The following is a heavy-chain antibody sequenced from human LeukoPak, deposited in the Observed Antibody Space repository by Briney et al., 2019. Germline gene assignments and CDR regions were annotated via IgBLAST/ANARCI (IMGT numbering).Heavy chain of an antibody. CDR3: ARDWSY. CDR2: ITSGSTI. J-gene: IGHJ4*02. CDR1: GFTFSSYS. Sequence: GGSLRLSCAASGFTFSSYSMNWVRQAPGKGLEWVSYITSGSTIYYADSVKGRFTISRDNAKNSLYLQMNSLRAEDTAVYYCARDWSYWGQGTLVTVSS. V-gene: IGHV3-48*01. D-gene: IGHD3-3*01.